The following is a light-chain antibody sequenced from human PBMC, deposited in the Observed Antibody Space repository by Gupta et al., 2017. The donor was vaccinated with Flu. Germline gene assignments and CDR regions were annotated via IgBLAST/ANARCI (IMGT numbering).Light chain of an antibody. Sequence: QSVLTQPPSVSGAPRQRVAISSSGSSANIGNNAVNWYQQLPGKAPKLLIYYDDLLPSGVSDRFSGSKSGTSASLAISGLQSEDEADYYCTTWDDSLNGRVFGGGTKLTVL. V-gene: IGLV1-36*01. J-gene: IGLJ3*02. CDR3: TTWDDSLNGRV. CDR1: SANIGNNA. CDR2: YDD.